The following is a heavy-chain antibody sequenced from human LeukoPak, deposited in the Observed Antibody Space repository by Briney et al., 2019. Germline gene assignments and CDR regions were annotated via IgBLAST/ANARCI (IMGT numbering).Heavy chain of an antibody. CDR2: ISDTGNT. CDR1: GFTLSSYA. V-gene: IGHV3-23*01. Sequence: GGSLRLSCAASGFTLSSYAMSWVRQAPGKGLEWVSAISDTGNTYHADSVKGRFTISRDSSKNTLFLQMSRLRPEDAAVYYCAKAPVTACRGAFCYPSDYWGLGTLVTVSS. CDR3: AKAPVTACRGAFCYPSDY. D-gene: IGHD2-15*01. J-gene: IGHJ4*02.